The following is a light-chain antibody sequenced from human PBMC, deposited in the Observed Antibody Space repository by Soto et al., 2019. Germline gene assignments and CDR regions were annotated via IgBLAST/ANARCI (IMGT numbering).Light chain of an antibody. J-gene: IGLJ1*01. Sequence: QSVLPQPPSVSGAPGQRVTISCTGSSSNIGAGYDVHWYQQLPGTAPKLLIYGNSNRPSGVPDRFSGSKSGTSASLPITGLQAEDEADYYCQSYDSSLSVSYVFGTGTKLTVL. CDR3: QSYDSSLSVSYV. CDR1: SSNIGAGYD. V-gene: IGLV1-40*01. CDR2: GNS.